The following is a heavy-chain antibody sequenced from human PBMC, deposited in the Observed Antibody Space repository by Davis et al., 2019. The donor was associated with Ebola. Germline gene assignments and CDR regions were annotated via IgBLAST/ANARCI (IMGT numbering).Heavy chain of an antibody. Sequence: GGSLRLSCAASGFIVSSNYMSWVRQAPGKGLEWVSVIYSGGTTHYADSVKGRFTISRHNSKNTLYLQINSLRAEDTAVYYCARGYYDSTGNRYFDFWGRGTLVTVSS. CDR2: IYSGGTT. D-gene: IGHD3-22*01. CDR3: ARGYYDSTGNRYFDF. J-gene: IGHJ2*01. CDR1: GFIVSSNY. V-gene: IGHV3-53*04.